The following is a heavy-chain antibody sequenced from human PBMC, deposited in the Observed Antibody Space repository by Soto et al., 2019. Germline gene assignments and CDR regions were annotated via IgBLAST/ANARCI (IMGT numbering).Heavy chain of an antibody. D-gene: IGHD2-15*01. CDR2: INHSGST. CDR3: ARYYSGGSCYSXY. Sequence: SETLSLTCAVYGGSFSGYYWSWIRQPPGKGLEWIGEINHSGSTNYNPSLKSRVTISVDTSKNQFSLKLSSVTAADTAVYYCARYYSGGSCYSXYWGQGTLVTVSS. CDR1: GGSFSGYY. V-gene: IGHV4-34*01. J-gene: IGHJ4*02.